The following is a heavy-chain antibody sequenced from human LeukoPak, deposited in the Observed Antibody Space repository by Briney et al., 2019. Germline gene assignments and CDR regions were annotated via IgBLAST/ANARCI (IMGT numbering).Heavy chain of an antibody. D-gene: IGHD3-22*01. Sequence: SETLSLTCTVSGGSISSYYWSWIRQPAGKGLEWIGRIYTSGSTNYNPSFKSRVTMSVDTSQNQFSLKQSSVTAADTAVYYCARDSRYYDSSGYYYRDWFDPWGQGTLVTVSS. CDR3: ARDSRYYDSSGYYYRDWFDP. V-gene: IGHV4-4*07. CDR1: GGSISSYY. CDR2: IYTSGST. J-gene: IGHJ5*02.